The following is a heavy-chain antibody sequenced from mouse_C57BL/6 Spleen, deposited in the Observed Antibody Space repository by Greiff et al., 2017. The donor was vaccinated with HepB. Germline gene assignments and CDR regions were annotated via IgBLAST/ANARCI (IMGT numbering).Heavy chain of an antibody. Sequence: VQLQQPGAELVMPGASVKLSCKASGYTFTSYWMHWVKQRPGQGLEWIGEIDPSDSYTNYNHKCKGKSTLTVDKSSSTAYMQLSSLTSEDSAVYYCARPGGSSYWYFDVWGTGTTVTVSS. D-gene: IGHD1-1*01. CDR1: GYTFTSYW. CDR3: ARPGGSSYWYFDV. CDR2: IDPSDSYT. V-gene: IGHV1-69*01. J-gene: IGHJ1*03.